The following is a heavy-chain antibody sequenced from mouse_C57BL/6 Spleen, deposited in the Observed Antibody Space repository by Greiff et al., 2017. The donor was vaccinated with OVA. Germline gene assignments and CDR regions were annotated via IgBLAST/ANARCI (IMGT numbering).Heavy chain of an antibody. V-gene: IGHV1-26*01. CDR2: INPNNGGT. Sequence: VQLKESGAELVKPGASVKISCKASGYTFTDYYMNWVKQSHGKSLEWIGDINPNNGGTSYNQKFKGKATLTVDKSSSTAYMELRSLTSEDSAVYYCARPMDYWGQGTSVTVSS. CDR1: GYTFTDYY. CDR3: ARPMDY. J-gene: IGHJ4*01.